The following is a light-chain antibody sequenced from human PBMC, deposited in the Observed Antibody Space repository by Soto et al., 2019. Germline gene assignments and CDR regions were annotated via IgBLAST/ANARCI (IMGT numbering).Light chain of an antibody. CDR1: SSDVGSYNL. J-gene: IGLJ2*01. Sequence: QSALTQPASGSGSPGQSITISCTGTSSDVGSYNLVSWYQQHPGKAPKLMIYEGSKRPSGVSNRFSGSKSGNTASLTISGLQAEDEADYYCCSYAGSSTLGVFGGGTQLTVL. V-gene: IGLV2-23*01. CDR3: CSYAGSSTLGV. CDR2: EGS.